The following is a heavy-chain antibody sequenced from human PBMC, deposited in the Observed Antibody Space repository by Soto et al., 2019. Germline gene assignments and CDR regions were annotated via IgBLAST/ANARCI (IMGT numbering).Heavy chain of an antibody. D-gene: IGHD6-13*01. CDR1: GDSISGYY. Sequence: KTSETLSLTCTVSGDSISGYYWSWIRQPAGKGMEWIGRIHTTDGTNYNPSLKSRVTMSIDTSNNQFSLKLSSLTAADTAVYYCARALSSAAGLYFDFWGQGTLVTVSS. V-gene: IGHV4-4*07. J-gene: IGHJ4*02. CDR3: ARALSSAAGLYFDF. CDR2: IHTTDGT.